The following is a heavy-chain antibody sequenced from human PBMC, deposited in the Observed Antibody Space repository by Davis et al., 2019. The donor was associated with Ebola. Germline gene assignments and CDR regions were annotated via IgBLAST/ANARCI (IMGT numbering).Heavy chain of an antibody. D-gene: IGHD5-24*01. CDR2: MNPNSGNT. CDR3: AREMATRDGGFDY. Sequence: ASVKVSCKASGYTFTSYDINWVRQATGQGLEWMGWMNPNSGNTGYAQKFQGRVTMTRDTSTSTVYMELSSLRSEDTAVYYCAREMATRDGGFDYWGQGTLVTVSS. J-gene: IGHJ4*02. CDR1: GYTFTSYD. V-gene: IGHV1-8*01.